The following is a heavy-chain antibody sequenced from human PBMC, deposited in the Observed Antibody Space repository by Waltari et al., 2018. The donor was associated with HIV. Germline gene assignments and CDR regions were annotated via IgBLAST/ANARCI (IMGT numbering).Heavy chain of an antibody. V-gene: IGHV3-48*04. CDR3: ARDAPEYSSGWLFDY. CDR1: GFTFSSSS. D-gene: IGHD6-19*01. CDR2: ISSSSSTI. J-gene: IGHJ4*02. Sequence: EVQLVESGGGLVQPGGSLRLSCAASGFTFSSSSMNWVRQAPGKGLEWVSYISSSSSTIYYADSVKGRFTISRDNAKNSLYLQMNSLRAEDTAVYYCARDAPEYSSGWLFDYWGQGTLVTVSS.